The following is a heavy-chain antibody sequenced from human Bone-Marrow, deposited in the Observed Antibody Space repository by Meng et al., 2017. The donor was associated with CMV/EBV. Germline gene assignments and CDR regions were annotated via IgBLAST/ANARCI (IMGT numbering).Heavy chain of an antibody. CDR1: GDSVSSNSAA. Sequence: SQTLSLTCAISGDSVSSNSAAWNWIRQSPSRGLEWLGRTYYRSKWYNNYAVSVKSRITISPDTSTNQFSLHLNFVTPEDTAVYYCGREGGDAFDIWCQGTMVTVSS. CDR2: TYYRSKWYN. D-gene: IGHD3-16*01. V-gene: IGHV6-1*01. J-gene: IGHJ3*02. CDR3: GREGGDAFDI.